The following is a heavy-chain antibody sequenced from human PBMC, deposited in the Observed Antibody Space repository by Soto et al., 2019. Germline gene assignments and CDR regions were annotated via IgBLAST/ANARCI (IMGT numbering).Heavy chain of an antibody. CDR3: ARDRGLEGDAFDI. D-gene: IGHD1-1*01. CDR1: GYTFTSYG. CDR2: ISPYDGNT. J-gene: IGHJ3*02. Sequence: GASVKVSCKASGYTFTSYGISWVRQAPGQGLEWLGWISPYDGNTKYAQILQGRVSMTTDTSTKTAYMEVRSLRSDDTAVYYCARDRGLEGDAFDIWGQGTMVTVSS. V-gene: IGHV1-18*01.